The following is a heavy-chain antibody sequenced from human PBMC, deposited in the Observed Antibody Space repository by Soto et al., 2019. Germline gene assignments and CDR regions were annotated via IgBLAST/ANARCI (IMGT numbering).Heavy chain of an antibody. CDR3: ARDQIFFLGYYYGMDV. Sequence: GGSLRLSCAASGFTFSSYGMHWVRQAPGKGLEWVAVIWYDGSNKYYADSVKGRFTISRDNSKNTLYLQMNSLRAEDTAVYYCARDQIFFLGYYYGMDVWGQGTAVTVSS. CDR1: GFTFSSYG. CDR2: IWYDGSNK. D-gene: IGHD3-9*01. V-gene: IGHV3-33*01. J-gene: IGHJ6*02.